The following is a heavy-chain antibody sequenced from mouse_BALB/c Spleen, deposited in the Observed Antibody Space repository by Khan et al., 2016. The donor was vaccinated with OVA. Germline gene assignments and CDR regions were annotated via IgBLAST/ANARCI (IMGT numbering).Heavy chain of an antibody. Sequence: QMQLEESGAELAKPGASVKMSCKASGYTFTSYWMHWVKQRPGQGLEWIGYINPSTGYTEYNQKFKDKATLTADKSSSTAYMQLSSLTSEDSAVYYCAGRAHWGQGTTLTVSS. V-gene: IGHV1-7*01. CDR3: AGRAH. J-gene: IGHJ2*01. CDR2: INPSTGYT. CDR1: GYTFTSYW. D-gene: IGHD3-3*01.